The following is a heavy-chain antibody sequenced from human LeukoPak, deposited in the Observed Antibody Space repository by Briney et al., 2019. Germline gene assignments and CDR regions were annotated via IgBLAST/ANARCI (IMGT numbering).Heavy chain of an antibody. CDR2: ISAGGGST. J-gene: IGHJ3*02. V-gene: IGHV3-23*01. CDR1: GFTFSSYA. CDR3: ARSLYYYDSGGYYYPDAFDI. D-gene: IGHD3-22*01. Sequence: GGSLRLSCAASGFTFSSYAMSWVRQAPGKGLEWVSGISAGGGSTYYADSVKGRFTISRDNSKNTLYLQMNSLRAEDTAVYYCARSLYYYDSGGYYYPDAFDIWGQGTMVTVSP.